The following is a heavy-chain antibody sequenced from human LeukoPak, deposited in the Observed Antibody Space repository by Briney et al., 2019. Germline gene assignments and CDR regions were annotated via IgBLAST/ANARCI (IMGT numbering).Heavy chain of an antibody. Sequence: ASVTVSCKASGYTFTSYGISWVRQAPGQGLEWMGWISAYNGNTNYAQKLQGRVTMTTDTSTSTAYMELRSLRSDDTAVYYCARDPPLPAAHPQMKYYYYGMDVWGQGTTVPVSS. V-gene: IGHV1-18*01. CDR2: ISAYNGNT. CDR3: ARDPPLPAAHPQMKYYYYGMDV. D-gene: IGHD2-2*01. CDR1: GYTFTSYG. J-gene: IGHJ6*02.